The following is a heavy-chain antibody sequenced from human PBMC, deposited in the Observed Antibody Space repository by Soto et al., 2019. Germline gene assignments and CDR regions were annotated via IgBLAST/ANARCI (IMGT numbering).Heavy chain of an antibody. CDR2: LNHSGST. D-gene: IGHD3-3*01. J-gene: IGHJ6*02. Sequence: PSETLCLTCAVYGGSFSGCYWSWIRQPPGKGLEWIGELNHSGSTNYNPSLKSRVAISVDTSKNQFSLKLSSVTAADTAVYYCAGYYDFWSGLYYGRDVWGQGTTVTVS. V-gene: IGHV4-34*01. CDR1: GGSFSGCY. CDR3: AGYYDFWSGLYYGRDV.